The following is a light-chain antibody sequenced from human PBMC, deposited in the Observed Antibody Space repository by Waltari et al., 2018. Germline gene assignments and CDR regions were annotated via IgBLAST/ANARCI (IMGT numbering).Light chain of an antibody. V-gene: IGLV2-14*01. J-gene: IGLJ3*02. Sequence: QSALTQPTSVSGSPGQSITIPCTGTSRDVGFYNYVSWYQQYPGKAPQLLIYDVSDRPSGVSSRFSGSKSGNTASRTISGRQADDEADYYCNSYTGSSSWVFGGGTKLTIL. CDR3: NSYTGSSSWV. CDR2: DVS. CDR1: SRDVGFYNY.